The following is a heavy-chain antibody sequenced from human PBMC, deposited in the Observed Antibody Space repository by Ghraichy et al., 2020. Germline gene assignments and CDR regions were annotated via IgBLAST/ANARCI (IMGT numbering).Heavy chain of an antibody. CDR2: IYYSGST. CDR1: GGSISSSSYY. D-gene: IGHD3-3*01. V-gene: IGHV4-39*01. CDR3: ARYFWSGKYYYGMDV. J-gene: IGHJ6*02. Sequence: ESLNISCTVSGGSISSSSYYWGWIRQPPGKGLEWIGSIYYSGSTYYNPSLKSRVTISVDTSKNQFSLKLSSVTAADTAVYYCARYFWSGKYYYGMDVWGQGTTVTVSS.